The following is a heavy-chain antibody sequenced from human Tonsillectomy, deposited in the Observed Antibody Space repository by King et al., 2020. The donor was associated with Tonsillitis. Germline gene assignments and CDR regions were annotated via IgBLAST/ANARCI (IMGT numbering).Heavy chain of an antibody. J-gene: IGHJ4*02. CDR2: ITSSSNYI. Sequence: EVQLVESGGGLVKPGGSLRLSCAASGVTFTSYNMNWVSQAPGKGLEWVSSITSSSNYIYYADSVKGRFTIYRDNAKNSLYLQMNSLRAEDTAVYYCVRGPLLLWFDWRQGPLVTVSS. CDR3: VRGPLLLWFD. D-gene: IGHD3-10*01. V-gene: IGHV3-21*01. CDR1: GVTFTSYN.